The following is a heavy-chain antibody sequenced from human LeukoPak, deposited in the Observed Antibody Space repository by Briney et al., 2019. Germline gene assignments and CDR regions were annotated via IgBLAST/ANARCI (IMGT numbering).Heavy chain of an antibody. J-gene: IGHJ5*02. D-gene: IGHD2-2*01. V-gene: IGHV3-23*01. CDR2: ISGSGGST. Sequence: GGSLRLSCAASGFTFSSFAMSWVRQAPGKGLEWVSAISGSGGSTYYAGSVKGRFTISRDNSKNTLYLQMNSLRAEDTAVYYCATRRDYCSSTSCYSGFDPWGQGTLVTVSS. CDR3: ATRRDYCSSTSCYSGFDP. CDR1: GFTFSSFA.